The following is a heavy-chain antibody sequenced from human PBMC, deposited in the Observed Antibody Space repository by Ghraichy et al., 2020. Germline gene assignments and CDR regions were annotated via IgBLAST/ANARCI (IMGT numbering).Heavy chain of an antibody. CDR3: AHRPIAAAGADFDY. CDR2: IYWDDDQ. Sequence: SVPTLVKPTQTLTLTCTFSGFSLSTSGVGVGWIRQPPGKALEWLALIYWDDDQRYSPSLKSRLTITKDTSKNQVVLTMTNMDPVDTATYYCAHRPIAAAGADFDYWGQGTLVTVSS. D-gene: IGHD6-13*01. CDR1: GFSLSTSGVG. V-gene: IGHV2-5*02. J-gene: IGHJ4*02.